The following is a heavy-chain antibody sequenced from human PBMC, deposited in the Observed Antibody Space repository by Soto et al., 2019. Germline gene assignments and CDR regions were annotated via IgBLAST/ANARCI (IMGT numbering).Heavy chain of an antibody. CDR3: ARGTYGGNAGYYYYYGMDV. CDR1: GGTFSSYA. J-gene: IGHJ6*02. V-gene: IGHV1-69*13. CDR2: IIPIFGTA. D-gene: IGHD4-17*01. Sequence: SVKVSCKASGGTFSSYAITWVRQAPGQGLEWMGGIIPIFGTANYAQKFQDRVTITPDESTSTAYMELSSLRSEDTAVYYCARGTYGGNAGYYYYYGMDVWGQGTTVTVSS.